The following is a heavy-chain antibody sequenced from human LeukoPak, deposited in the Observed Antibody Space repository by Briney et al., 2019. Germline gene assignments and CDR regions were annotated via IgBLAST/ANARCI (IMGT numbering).Heavy chain of an antibody. CDR3: ARDRERGFDY. CDR1: VYTFNTYG. D-gene: IGHD5-24*01. J-gene: IGHJ4*02. Sequence: EASVRVSSKASVYTFNTYGISWVRQGPGQGLEWMGWIGTENAYTIYAEKFQGRVTLTTDTSTTTVHMELRSLRSDDTAVYYCARDRERGFDYWGQGSLVTVSS. CDR2: IGTENAYT. V-gene: IGHV1-18*01.